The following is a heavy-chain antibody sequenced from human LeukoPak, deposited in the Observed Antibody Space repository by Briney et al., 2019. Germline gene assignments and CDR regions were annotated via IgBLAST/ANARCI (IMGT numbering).Heavy chain of an antibody. CDR1: GFTFSSYS. CDR3: AKPTMVRGNLHAFDI. V-gene: IGHV3-30*18. D-gene: IGHD3-10*01. J-gene: IGHJ3*02. CDR2: ISYDGSNK. Sequence: GGSLRLSCAASGFTFSSYSMNWVRQAPGKGLEWVAVISYDGSNKYYADSVKGRFTISRDNSKNTLYLQMNSLRAEDTAVYYCAKPTMVRGNLHAFDIWGQGTMVTVSS.